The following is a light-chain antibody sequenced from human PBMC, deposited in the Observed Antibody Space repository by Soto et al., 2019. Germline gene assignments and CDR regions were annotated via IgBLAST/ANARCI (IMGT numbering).Light chain of an antibody. CDR3: QQYGSSPIT. Sequence: EIVLTQSPGTLSLSPGERATLSCRASQSFSSSYLAWYQQKPGQAPRLLIYGASSRATGVPDRFSGSGSGTDFSLTISRLEPEDFAVYYCQQYGSSPITFGQGTRLEIK. V-gene: IGKV3-20*01. CDR1: QSFSSSY. CDR2: GAS. J-gene: IGKJ5*01.